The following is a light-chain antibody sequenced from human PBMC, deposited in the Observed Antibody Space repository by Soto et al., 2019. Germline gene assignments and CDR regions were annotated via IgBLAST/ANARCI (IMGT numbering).Light chain of an antibody. Sequence: QSALTQPASVSGSPGQSINISCTGTSGDIGSYNRVSWYQQHPGKAPKLIIYEVTDRPTGVSNRFSGSKSGNTASLTISGLQAGDEAEYYCSSYTNINARACVFGTGTKVTVL. CDR3: SSYTNINARACV. CDR2: EVT. CDR1: SGDIGSYNR. V-gene: IGLV2-14*01. J-gene: IGLJ1*01.